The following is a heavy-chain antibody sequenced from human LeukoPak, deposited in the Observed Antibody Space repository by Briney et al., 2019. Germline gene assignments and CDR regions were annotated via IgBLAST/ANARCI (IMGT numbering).Heavy chain of an antibody. CDR1: GFTFSSYW. J-gene: IGHJ4*02. D-gene: IGHD3-22*01. CDR2: ISSSSSYI. V-gene: IGHV3-21*01. Sequence: GGSLRLSCAASGFTFSSYWMNWVRQAPGKGLEWVSSISSSSSYIYYADSVKGRFTISRDNAKNSLYLQMNSLRAEDTAVYYCARVMGRATYDSSGYYYDYWGQGTLVTVSS. CDR3: ARVMGRATYDSSGYYYDY.